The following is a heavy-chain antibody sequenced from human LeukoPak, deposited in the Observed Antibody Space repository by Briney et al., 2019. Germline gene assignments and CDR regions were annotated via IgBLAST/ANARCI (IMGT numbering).Heavy chain of an antibody. CDR2: ISGSGGST. V-gene: IGHV3-23*01. CDR1: GFTFSSYA. CDR3: ARDRWYFDWTSNSRGGMDV. J-gene: IGHJ6*02. Sequence: GGSLRLSCAASGFTFSSYAMSWVRQAPGKGLEWVSAISGSGGSTYYADSVKGRFTISRDNSKNAVYLEMNSLRAEDTAVYYCARDRWYFDWTSNSRGGMDVWGQGTTVTVSS. D-gene: IGHD3-9*01.